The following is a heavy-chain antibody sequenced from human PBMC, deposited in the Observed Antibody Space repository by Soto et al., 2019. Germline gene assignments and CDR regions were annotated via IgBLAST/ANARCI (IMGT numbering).Heavy chain of an antibody. CDR1: GGSISSYY. J-gene: IGHJ5*02. V-gene: IGHV4-59*01. Sequence: LSLTCTVSGGSISSYYWSWIRQPPGKGLEWIGYIYYSGSTNYNPSLKSRVTISVDTSKNQFSLKLSSVTAADTAVYYCARDEVYCSGGSCYPVWFDPWGQGTLVTVSS. CDR2: IYYSGST. CDR3: ARDEVYCSGGSCYPVWFDP. D-gene: IGHD2-15*01.